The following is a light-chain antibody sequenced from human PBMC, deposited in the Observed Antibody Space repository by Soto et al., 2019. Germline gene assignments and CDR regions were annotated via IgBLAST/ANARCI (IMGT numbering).Light chain of an antibody. V-gene: IGKV1-5*03. J-gene: IGKJ4*01. CDR1: QSITNW. CDR2: KAS. Sequence: DIQMTQSPSTLSASVGDRLSITCRASQSITNWLAWYQQKPGKAPKLLIYKASSLQSEVPSRFSGSASGPEFTLTISSLQPDDFATYYCQPYNNWPLTFGGGTKVESK. CDR3: QPYNNWPLT.